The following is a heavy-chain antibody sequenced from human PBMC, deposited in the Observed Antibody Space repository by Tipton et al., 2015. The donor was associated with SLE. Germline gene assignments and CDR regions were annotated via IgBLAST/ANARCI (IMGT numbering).Heavy chain of an antibody. Sequence: SLRLSCAASGFTFSSYAMHWVRQAPGKGLEWVAVISYDGSNKYYADSVKGRFTISRDNSKNTLYLQMNSLRAEDTAVYYCAKVQFPTGADYYGMDVWGQGTTVTVSS. CDR3: AKVQFPTGADYYGMDV. CDR2: ISYDGSNK. CDR1: GFTFSSYA. J-gene: IGHJ6*02. V-gene: IGHV3-30-3*01. D-gene: IGHD7-27*01.